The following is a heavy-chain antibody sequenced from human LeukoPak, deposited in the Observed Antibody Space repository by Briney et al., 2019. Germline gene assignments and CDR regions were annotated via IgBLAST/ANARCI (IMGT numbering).Heavy chain of an antibody. Sequence: GGSLRLSCAASGFTVSSNYMSWVRQAPGKGLEWVSAISGSGGSTYYADSVKGRFTISRDNSKNTLYLQMNSLRAEDTAVYYCAKISDSGYGLDAAFDIWGQGTMVTVSS. D-gene: IGHD5-12*01. J-gene: IGHJ3*02. CDR3: AKISDSGYGLDAAFDI. V-gene: IGHV3-23*01. CDR2: ISGSGGST. CDR1: GFTVSSNY.